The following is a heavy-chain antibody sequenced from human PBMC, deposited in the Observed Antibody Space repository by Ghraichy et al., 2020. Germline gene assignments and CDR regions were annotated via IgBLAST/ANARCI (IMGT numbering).Heavy chain of an antibody. CDR2: IKSKTDGGTT. J-gene: IGHJ6*02. Sequence: GGSLRLSCAASGFTFSNAWMSWVRQAPGKGLEWVGRIKSKTDGGTTDYAAPVKGRFTISRDGSKNTLYLQMNSLKTEDTAVYYCTTDRRPSSIAAAGTPYYYYGMDVWGQGTTVTVSS. D-gene: IGHD6-13*01. V-gene: IGHV3-15*01. CDR1: GFTFSNAW. CDR3: TTDRRPSSIAAAGTPYYYYGMDV.